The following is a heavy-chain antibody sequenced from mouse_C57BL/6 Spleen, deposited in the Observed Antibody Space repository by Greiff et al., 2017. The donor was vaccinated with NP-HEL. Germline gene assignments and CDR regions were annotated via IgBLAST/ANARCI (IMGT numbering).Heavy chain of an antibody. V-gene: IGHV1-59*01. CDR1: GYTFTSYW. CDR2: IDPSDSYT. CDR3: AREGLGQDYFDY. Sequence: VQLQQSGAELVRPGTSVKLSCKASGYTFTSYWMHWVKQRPGQGLEWIGVIDPSDSYTNYNQKFKGKATLTVDTSSSTAYMQLISLTSEDSAFYYCAREGLGQDYFDYWGQGTTLTVSS. D-gene: IGHD4-1*01. J-gene: IGHJ2*01.